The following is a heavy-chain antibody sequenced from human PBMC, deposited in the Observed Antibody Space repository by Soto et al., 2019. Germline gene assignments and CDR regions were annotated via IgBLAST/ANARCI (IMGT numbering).Heavy chain of an antibody. J-gene: IGHJ3*02. CDR2: ITADGGT. CDR3: APHVSCSGGSCQYDAFAI. Sequence: EVQVLESGGGLVQPGGSLRLSCEGSEFTVSGHAMTWIRQAPGKGPEWVSTITADGGTYYADSVKGRFAMSRDTSENTPYLQMNSLGAEETAAYYCAPHVSCSGGSCQYDAFAIRGQGTMVTVSS. D-gene: IGHD2-15*01. V-gene: IGHV3-23*01. CDR1: EFTVSGHA.